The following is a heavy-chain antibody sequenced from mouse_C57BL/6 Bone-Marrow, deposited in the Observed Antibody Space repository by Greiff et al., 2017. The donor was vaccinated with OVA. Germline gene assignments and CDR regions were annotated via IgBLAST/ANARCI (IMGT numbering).Heavy chain of an antibody. CDR1: GYTFTSYW. CDR3: ARWGCGYGGSD. CDR2: INPSNGGN. Sequence: VQLQQPGPELVKPGASVKLSCKASGYTFTSYWMHWVKQRPGQGLEWIGNINPSNGGNNYNAKFTSPATLPVDKSSSTAYMQLGSLTCEDSAVYYCARWGCGYGGSDWGQGTTVTGSA. J-gene: IGHJ2*01. V-gene: IGHV1-53*01. D-gene: IGHD1-1*02.